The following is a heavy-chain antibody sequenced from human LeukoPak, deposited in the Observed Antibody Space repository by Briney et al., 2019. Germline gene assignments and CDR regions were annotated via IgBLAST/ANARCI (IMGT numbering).Heavy chain of an antibody. CDR3: AKSLYCSTTSCYLGGRFDY. Sequence: GGSLRLSCAASGFTFSSYAMSWVRQAPGKGLEWVSAISGSGYSTYYAESVKGRFTISRDNSRNTLYLQMNSLRAEDTAIYYCAKSLYCSTTSCYLGGRFDYWGQGTLVTVSS. D-gene: IGHD2-2*01. CDR1: GFTFSSYA. CDR2: ISGSGYST. J-gene: IGHJ4*02. V-gene: IGHV3-23*01.